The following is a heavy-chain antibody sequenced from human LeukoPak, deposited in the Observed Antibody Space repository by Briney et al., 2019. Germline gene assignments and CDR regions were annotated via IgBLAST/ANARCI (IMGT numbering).Heavy chain of an antibody. CDR1: GFTFSSYA. Sequence: GRSLRLSCAASGFTFSSYAMHWVRQAPGKGLEWVSSISGSSSYINYADSVKGRFTISRDNAKNSLYLQMNSLRAEDTAVYYCAWDPLTTVTNYWGQGTLVTVSS. CDR3: AWDPLTTVTNY. V-gene: IGHV3-21*01. J-gene: IGHJ4*02. D-gene: IGHD4-17*01. CDR2: ISGSSSYI.